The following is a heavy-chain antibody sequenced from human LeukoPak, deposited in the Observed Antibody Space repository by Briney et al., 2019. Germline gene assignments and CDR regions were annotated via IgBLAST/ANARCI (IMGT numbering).Heavy chain of an antibody. CDR2: IHPGDSDT. CDR1: EYSFANYW. J-gene: IGHJ5*02. CDR3: VRRNYGSSPRWFDP. D-gene: IGHD3-10*01. Sequence: GESLKISCKGSEYSFANYWIGWVRQMPGKGLEWMGIIHPGDSDTRYSPSFQGQVTISADKSISTAYLQWSSLKASDTAMYYCVRRNYGSSPRWFDPWGQGTLVTVSS. V-gene: IGHV5-51*01.